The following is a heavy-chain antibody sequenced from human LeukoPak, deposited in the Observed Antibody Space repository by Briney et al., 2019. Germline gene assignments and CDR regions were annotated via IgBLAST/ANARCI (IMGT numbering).Heavy chain of an antibody. CDR3: ARDGAVTTVTTEAWFGP. CDR2: INPSGGST. CDR1: GYTFTSYY. J-gene: IGHJ5*02. D-gene: IGHD4-11*01. V-gene: IGHV1-46*01. Sequence: GASVKVSCKASGYTFTSYYMHWVRQAPGQGLEWMGIINPSGGSTSYAQKFQGRVTMTRDMSTSTVYMELSSLRSEDTAVYYCARDGAVTTVTTEAWFGPWGQGTLVTVPS.